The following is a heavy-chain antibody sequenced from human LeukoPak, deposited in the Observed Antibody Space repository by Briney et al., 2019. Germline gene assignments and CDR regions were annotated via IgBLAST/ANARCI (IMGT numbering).Heavy chain of an antibody. Sequence: PSETLSLTCAVYGGSFSGYYWSWIRQPPGKGLEWIGEINHSGSTNYNPSLKSRVTISVDMSKNQFSLKLSSVTAADTAVYYCASVVPAETYYFDYWGQGTLVTVSS. D-gene: IGHD2-2*01. V-gene: IGHV4-34*01. CDR3: ASVVPAETYYFDY. CDR2: INHSGST. CDR1: GGSFSGYY. J-gene: IGHJ4*02.